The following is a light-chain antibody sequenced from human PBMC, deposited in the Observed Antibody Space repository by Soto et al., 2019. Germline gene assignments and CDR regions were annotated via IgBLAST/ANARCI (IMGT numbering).Light chain of an antibody. CDR1: SSDVGGYNY. CDR3: CSYAGSYSYV. V-gene: IGLV2-11*01. CDR2: DVS. Sequence: QSVLTQPRSVSGSPGQSVTISCTGSSSDVGGYNYVSWYQQHPGKAPKLMIYDVSKRPSGVPDRFSGSKSGNTASLTISGLQAGDEADYYCCSYAGSYSYVFGTGTKLTV. J-gene: IGLJ1*01.